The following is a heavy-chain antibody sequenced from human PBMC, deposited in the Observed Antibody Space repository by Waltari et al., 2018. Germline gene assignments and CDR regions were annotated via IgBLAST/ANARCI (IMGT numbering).Heavy chain of an antibody. CDR1: GYAFSDYY. CDR2: INPNDGGT. D-gene: IGHD3-10*01. V-gene: IGHV1-2*02. Sequence: QVQLVQSGAEVQKPGASVKVSCKASGYAFSDYYMHWVRQAPGQGLDYMAWINPNDGGTLYAQKFQGRVTMTRDTSISTAYMELNRLTSDDTAVYDCATQGRPPLGFHIWGQGTMVTV. J-gene: IGHJ3*02. CDR3: ATQGRPPLGFHI.